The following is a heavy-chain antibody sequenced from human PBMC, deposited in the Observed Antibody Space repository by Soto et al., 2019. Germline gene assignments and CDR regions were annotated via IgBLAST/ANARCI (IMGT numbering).Heavy chain of an antibody. CDR1: GFTVSSNY. V-gene: IGHV3-53*01. Sequence: GGSLRLSCAACGFTVSSNYMSWVRQAPGKGLEWVSVIYSGGSTYYADSVKGRFTISRDNSKNTLYLQMNSLRAEDTAVYYCARDRVESGYPEYFQHWGQGTLVTVSS. CDR3: ARDRVESGYPEYFQH. J-gene: IGHJ1*01. D-gene: IGHD3-22*01. CDR2: IYSGGST.